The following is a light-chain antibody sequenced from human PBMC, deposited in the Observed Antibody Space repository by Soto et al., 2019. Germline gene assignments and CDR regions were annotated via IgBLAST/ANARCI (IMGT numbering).Light chain of an antibody. CDR1: QSIGRW. J-gene: IGKJ2*03. V-gene: IGKV1-5*01. CDR3: QQYNSYLYS. Sequence: DIQMSQSPSTLPASVGDTVTITCRASQSIGRWLAWYQQRPGKAPKLLIYDASNLESGVPSRFSGRRSGTEFTLTISSVHPDDFATYYCQQYNSYLYSFGQGTKLEI. CDR2: DAS.